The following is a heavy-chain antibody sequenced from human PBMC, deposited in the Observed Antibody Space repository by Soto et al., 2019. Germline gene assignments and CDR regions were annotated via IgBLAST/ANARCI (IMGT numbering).Heavy chain of an antibody. D-gene: IGHD3-9*01. CDR3: EKDHYVLRYFAWPSYYFDY. V-gene: IGHV3-23*01. J-gene: IGHJ4*02. Sequence: PGGSLRLSCAASGFTFSSYAMSWVHQAPGKGLEWVSAISGSGGSTYYADSVKGRFTISRDNSKNTLYLQMNSLRAEDTAVYYWEKDHYVLRYFAWPSYYFDYWGQGTLVTSPQ. CDR2: ISGSGGST. CDR1: GFTFSSYA.